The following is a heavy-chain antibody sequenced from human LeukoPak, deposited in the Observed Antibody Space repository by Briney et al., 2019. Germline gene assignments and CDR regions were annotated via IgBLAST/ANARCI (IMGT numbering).Heavy chain of an antibody. V-gene: IGHV3-30*18. CDR1: GFTFSRFN. CDR3: AKSYYYHSGSFDY. CDR2: FSYDGSNT. Sequence: GGSLRLSCAASGFTFSRFNMHWDRQAPGKGLEWVALFSYDGSNTYYAENVQGRFTISRDNSKNTLSLQMNSLRAEDTAVYYCAKSYYYHSGSFDYWGQGTLVTVSS. J-gene: IGHJ4*02. D-gene: IGHD3-10*01.